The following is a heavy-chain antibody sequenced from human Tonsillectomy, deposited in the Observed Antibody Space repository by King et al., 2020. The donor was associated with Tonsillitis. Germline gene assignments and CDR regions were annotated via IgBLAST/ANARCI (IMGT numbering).Heavy chain of an antibody. Sequence: HVQLQESGPGLVKPSETLSLTCTVSGGSISSYYWSWIRQPPGKGLEWIGYIYYSGSTNYNPSLKSRVTISVDTSKNQFSLKLSSVTAADTAVYYCARGGQWLVIGGFDYWGQGTLVTVSS. CDR1: GGSISSYY. J-gene: IGHJ4*02. CDR2: IYYSGST. V-gene: IGHV4-59*01. CDR3: ARGGQWLVIGGFDY. D-gene: IGHD6-19*01.